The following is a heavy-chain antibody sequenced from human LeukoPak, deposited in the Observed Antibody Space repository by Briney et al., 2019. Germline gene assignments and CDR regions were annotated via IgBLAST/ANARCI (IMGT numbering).Heavy chain of an antibody. Sequence: SETLSLTCTVSGGSISSYYWSWIRQPPGKGLEWIGYIYYSGSTNYNPSLKSRVTISVDTSKNQFSLKLSPVTAADTAVYYCASLTVTENYYGMDVWGQGTTVTVSS. CDR1: GGSISSYY. D-gene: IGHD4-11*01. CDR3: ASLTVTENYYGMDV. J-gene: IGHJ6*02. CDR2: IYYSGST. V-gene: IGHV4-59*01.